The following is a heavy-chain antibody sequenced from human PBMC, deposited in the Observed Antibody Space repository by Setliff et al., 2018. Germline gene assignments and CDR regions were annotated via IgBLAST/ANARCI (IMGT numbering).Heavy chain of an antibody. V-gene: IGHV4-34*01. CDR3: RVWVTMIEVDS. J-gene: IGHJ4*02. Sequence: SETLSLTCTVYGGSFSNYYWSWIRQPPGKGLEWIGEINHSGSTNYNPSLTSRVTISVDTSKNQFSLKLSSVTAADTAVYYCRVWVTMIEVDSWAQGTLVTVSS. CDR1: GGSFSNYY. CDR2: INHSGST. D-gene: IGHD3-22*01.